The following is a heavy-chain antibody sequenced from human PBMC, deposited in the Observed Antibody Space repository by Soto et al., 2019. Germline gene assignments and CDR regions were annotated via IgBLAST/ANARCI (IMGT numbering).Heavy chain of an antibody. J-gene: IGHJ4*02. CDR3: VREMWTRSGPQNFFDY. D-gene: IGHD6-25*01. CDR2: ISPNSGVT. Sequence: ASVNASCKASGYTFTSYGIIWVRQAPGQGLEWMGYISPNSGVTTYAQNLQGRLTMTTDTSTSTAYMELRSLSSDDTAVYYGVREMWTRSGPQNFFDYWGLGALVTVSS. CDR1: GYTFTSYG. V-gene: IGHV1-18*01.